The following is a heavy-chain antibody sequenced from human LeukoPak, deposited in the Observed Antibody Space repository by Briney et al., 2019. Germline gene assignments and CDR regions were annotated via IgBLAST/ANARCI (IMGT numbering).Heavy chain of an antibody. Sequence: GASVKVSCKASGYSFYNFCMHRVRQAPGQGLEWMGVINPSGENKRYAQKFQGRVTLTRDMSTSTVHMELSSLRSEDTAVYYCARATRGYDTGRDLDYWGQGTLVTVSS. CDR2: INPSGENK. CDR3: ARATRGYDTGRDLDY. D-gene: IGHD3-10*01. CDR1: GYSFYNFC. V-gene: IGHV1-46*02. J-gene: IGHJ4*02.